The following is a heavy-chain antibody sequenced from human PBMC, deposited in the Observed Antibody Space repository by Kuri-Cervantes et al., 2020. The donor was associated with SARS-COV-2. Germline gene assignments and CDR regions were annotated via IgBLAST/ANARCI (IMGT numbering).Heavy chain of an antibody. J-gene: IGHJ3*01. V-gene: IGHV7-4-1*02. Sequence: ASVKVSCKASGYRFSSDTMNWVRQAPGQGLEWMGWMNTNTGDPTYDMGLTGRFVFSLDTSVTTAYLQISSLKAEDSAVYYCATSRDYYDGSGYYLDAFDVWGQGTKVTVSS. D-gene: IGHD3-22*01. CDR3: ATSRDYYDGSGYYLDAFDV. CDR1: GYRFSSDT. CDR2: MNTNTGDP.